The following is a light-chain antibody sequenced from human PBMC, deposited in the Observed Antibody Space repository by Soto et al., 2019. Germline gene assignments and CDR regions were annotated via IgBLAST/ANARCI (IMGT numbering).Light chain of an antibody. J-gene: IGLJ2*01. CDR1: NSDVGGYIY. Sequence: QSVLTQPASVSGSPGQSITISCTGTNSDVGGYIYVSWYQQHPGKAPKLMIYDVSNRPSGVSNRFSGSKSGNTASLTISGLQAEDEADYYCSSYTSSSTRVFGGGTKLTVL. V-gene: IGLV2-14*01. CDR2: DVS. CDR3: SSYTSSSTRV.